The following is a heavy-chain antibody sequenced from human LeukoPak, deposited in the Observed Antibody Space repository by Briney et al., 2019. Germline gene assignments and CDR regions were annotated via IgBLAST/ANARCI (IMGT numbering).Heavy chain of an antibody. CDR2: INSDGTST. D-gene: IGHD4/OR15-4a*01. CDR3: ARENGANRRALDV. J-gene: IGHJ6*02. Sequence: GGSLRLSCVASEFTLSNYWIHWVRQAPGKGLVWVSRINSDGTSTIYADSVKGRFTISRDNAKNTLYLQMNSLRAEDTAVYYCARENGANRRALDVWGQGTTVTVSS. V-gene: IGHV3-74*01. CDR1: EFTLSNYW.